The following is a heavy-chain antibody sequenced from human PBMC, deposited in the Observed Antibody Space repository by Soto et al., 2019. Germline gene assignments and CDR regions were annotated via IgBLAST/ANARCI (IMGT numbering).Heavy chain of an antibody. V-gene: IGHV1-18*01. J-gene: IGHJ6*02. Sequence: GASVKVSCKASGYTFTSYGINWVRQAPGQGLEWLGWISPYDGYTNYAQILQGRVYMTTDTSTKTAYMELRSLRSDDTAMYYCARGGYYDSSGSRNYQYCGMNVWGQGTTVTVSS. CDR3: ARGGYYDSSGSRNYQYCGMNV. D-gene: IGHD3-22*01. CDR1: GYTFTSYG. CDR2: ISPYDGYT.